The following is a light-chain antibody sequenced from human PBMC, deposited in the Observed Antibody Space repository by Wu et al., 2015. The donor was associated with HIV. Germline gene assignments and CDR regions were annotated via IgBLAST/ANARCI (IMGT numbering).Light chain of an antibody. V-gene: IGKV3-20*01. J-gene: IGKJ2*01. CDR2: GAS. CDR1: QTVTSDY. CDR3: QQYGRSPST. Sequence: EIVLTQSPGTLYLSPGERATLSCRASQTVTSDYLAWYQHKPGQAPRLLIYGASSRATGISDRFSGSGSGTDFTLTVNRLEPEDFAVYFCQQYGRSPSTFGQGTTLEIK.